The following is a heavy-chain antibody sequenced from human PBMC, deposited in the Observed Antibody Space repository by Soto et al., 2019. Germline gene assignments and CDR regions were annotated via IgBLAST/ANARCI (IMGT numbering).Heavy chain of an antibody. CDR1: GYTSTSYG. CDR2: ISAYNGNT. D-gene: IGHD4-17*01. CDR3: ARDDYGDYGRGELDY. J-gene: IGHJ4*02. Sequence: ASVKVSCKASGYTSTSYGISWVRQAPGQGLEWMGWISAYNGNTNYAQKLQGRVTMTTDTSTSTAYMELRSLRSDDTAVYYCARDDYGDYGRGELDYWGQGTLVTVSS. V-gene: IGHV1-18*04.